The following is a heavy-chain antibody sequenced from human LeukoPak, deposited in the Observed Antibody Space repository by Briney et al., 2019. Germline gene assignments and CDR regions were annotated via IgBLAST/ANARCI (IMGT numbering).Heavy chain of an antibody. V-gene: IGHV1-69*13. D-gene: IGHD3-9*01. CDR3: AKPELRYFDTNTGSPP. J-gene: IGHJ5*02. Sequence: ASVKVSCKASGGTFSSYAISWVRQAPGQGLEWMGGIIPIFGTANYAQKFQGRVTITADESTSTAYMELSSLRSEDTAVYYCAKPELRYFDTNTGSPPGGQEPLFPVPS. CDR2: IIPIFGTA. CDR1: GGTFSSYA.